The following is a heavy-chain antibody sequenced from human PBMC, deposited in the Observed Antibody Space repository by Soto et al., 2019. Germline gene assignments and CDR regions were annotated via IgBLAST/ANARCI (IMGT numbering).Heavy chain of an antibody. J-gene: IGHJ6*02. D-gene: IGHD3-10*01. Sequence: PSETLSLTCAVSGGSISSGGYSWSWIRQPPGKGLEWIGYIYHSGSTYYNLSLKSRVTISVDRSKNQFSLKLSSVTAADTAVYYCARAPLLWFGEFRGAYYYYGMDVWGQGTTVTVSS. CDR2: IYHSGST. CDR3: ARAPLLWFGEFRGAYYYYGMDV. CDR1: GGSISSGGYS. V-gene: IGHV4-30-2*01.